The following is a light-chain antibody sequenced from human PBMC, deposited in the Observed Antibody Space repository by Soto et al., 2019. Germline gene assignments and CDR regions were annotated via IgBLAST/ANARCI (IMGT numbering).Light chain of an antibody. V-gene: IGKV3-11*01. J-gene: IGKJ5*01. CDR3: QQRRNWPPIT. CDR1: QSVERY. CDR2: DTS. Sequence: ETILTQSPATLSLSPGERATLSCRASQSVERYLAWYQQKPGQAPRLLIYDTSNRATGVPARFSGSGSGTDFTLTISSLEPEDFAVYYCQQRRNWPPITFGQGTRLEI.